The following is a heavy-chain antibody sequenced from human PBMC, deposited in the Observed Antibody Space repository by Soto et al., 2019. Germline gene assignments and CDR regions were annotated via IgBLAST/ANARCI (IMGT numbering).Heavy chain of an antibody. CDR3: TQSWGSGLYGMDV. V-gene: IGHV2-5*01. CDR1: GFSLSTSGVG. Sequence: QSTLKESGPALVKPTQPLTLTCTFSGFSLSTSGVGVGGCRRPPGKALEGVALVYSNDDKRFSPSLKNRLTITKDTSKNQVVLTMTNMDPVDTAKYYCTQSWGSGLYGMDVWGQGTTVTVSS. J-gene: IGHJ6*02. D-gene: IGHD3-10*01. CDR2: VYSNDDK.